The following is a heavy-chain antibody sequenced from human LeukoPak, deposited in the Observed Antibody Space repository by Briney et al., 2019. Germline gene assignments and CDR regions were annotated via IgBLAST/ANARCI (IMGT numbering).Heavy chain of an antibody. CDR3: ARVTYVDDMLYQYFDY. J-gene: IGHJ4*02. V-gene: IGHV4-38-2*01. CDR1: SYSISGGSY. D-gene: IGHD4-17*01. Sequence: KPSETLSLTCAVSSYSISGGSYWVWIRQSPGKALEWFGNLFHSGNSYYNRSLKSRLTMSVDTSKNQFSLKLPSVTAADTALYYCARVTYVDDMLYQYFDYWGQGILVTVSS. CDR2: LFHSGNS.